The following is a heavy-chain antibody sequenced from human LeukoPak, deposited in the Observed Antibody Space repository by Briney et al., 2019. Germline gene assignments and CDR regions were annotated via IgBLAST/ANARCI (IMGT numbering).Heavy chain of an antibody. CDR1: GLTFSTYE. D-gene: IGHD2-15*01. CDR3: ARICSGASCYFSSI. J-gene: IGHJ3*02. CDR2: ISSSGDTI. Sequence: PGGSLRLSCAASGLTFSTYEMNWVRQAPGKGLEWVSYISSSGDTIYYADSVKGRFTISRDNAKNTLYLQMNSLRAEDTAVYYCARICSGASCYFSSIWGQGTMVTVSS. V-gene: IGHV3-48*03.